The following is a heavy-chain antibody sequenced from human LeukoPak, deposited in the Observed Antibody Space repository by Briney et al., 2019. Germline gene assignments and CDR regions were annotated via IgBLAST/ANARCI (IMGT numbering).Heavy chain of an antibody. D-gene: IGHD4-17*01. CDR3: ARDPGYGDYEYFDY. CDR1: GYTFTSYY. CDR2: LNPSGGST. J-gene: IGHJ4*02. Sequence: ASVKVSCKASGYTFTSYYMHWVRQAPGQGLEWMGILNPSGGSTSYAQKFQGRVTMTRDMSTCTVHMELTSVRSEDTAVYDCARDPGYGDYEYFDYWGQGTLFTVSS. V-gene: IGHV1-46*01.